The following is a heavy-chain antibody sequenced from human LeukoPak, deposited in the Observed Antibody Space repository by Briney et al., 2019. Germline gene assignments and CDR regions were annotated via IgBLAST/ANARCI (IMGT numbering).Heavy chain of an antibody. J-gene: IGHJ6*03. V-gene: IGHV4-34*01. D-gene: IGHD3-10*01. CDR1: GGSFSGYY. CDR3: ARQRRGHGTWVGYYYYYYMDV. CDR2: INHSGST. Sequence: SETLSLTCAVYGGSFSGYYWSWIRQPPGKGLEWIGEINHSGSTNYNPSLKSRVTISVDTSKNQFSLKLSSVTAADTAVYYCARQRRGHGTWVGYYYYYYMDVWGKGTTVTISS.